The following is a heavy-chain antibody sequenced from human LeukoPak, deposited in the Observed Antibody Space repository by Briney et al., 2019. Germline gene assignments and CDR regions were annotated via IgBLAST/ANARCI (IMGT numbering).Heavy chain of an antibody. CDR3: STLTSRGLPDS. Sequence: KTGGSLRLSCAASGFTFTNAWMNWVRQAPGKGLEWVGRIKSKADGETIDYAAPVKGRFTFSRDDSKNMLYLQMNSLKSEDTAVYYCSTLTSRGLPDSWGQGTLVTVSS. CDR1: GFTFTNAW. D-gene: IGHD1-20*01. CDR2: IKSKADGETI. J-gene: IGHJ4*02. V-gene: IGHV3-15*07.